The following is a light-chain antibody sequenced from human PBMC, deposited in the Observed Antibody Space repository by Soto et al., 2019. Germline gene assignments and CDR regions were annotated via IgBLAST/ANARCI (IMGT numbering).Light chain of an antibody. V-gene: IGKV3-20*01. J-gene: IGKJ1*01. CDR1: QSVSTRS. CDR3: QQYDSSPRT. Sequence: EIVLTQSRGTLSLSPEERATLSCRASQSVSTRSLAWYQQKPGQAPRLLISGASSRAADIPDRFSGSGSGTDFTLTINSLEPEDFAVYYCQQYDSSPRTFGQGTKVE. CDR2: GAS.